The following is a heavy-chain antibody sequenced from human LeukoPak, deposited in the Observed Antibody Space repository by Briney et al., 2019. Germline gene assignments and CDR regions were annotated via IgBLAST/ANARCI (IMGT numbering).Heavy chain of an antibody. Sequence: SQTLSLTCTVSGGSISSGDYYWSWIRQPPGTGLEWIGYIYYSGSTYYNPSLKSRVTISVDTSKNQFSLKLSSVTAADTAVYYCARSHMVRGVIFHEIARFDPWGQGTLVTVSS. CDR3: ARSHMVRGVIFHEIARFDP. V-gene: IGHV4-30-4*01. J-gene: IGHJ5*02. CDR1: GGSISSGDYY. D-gene: IGHD3-10*01. CDR2: IYYSGST.